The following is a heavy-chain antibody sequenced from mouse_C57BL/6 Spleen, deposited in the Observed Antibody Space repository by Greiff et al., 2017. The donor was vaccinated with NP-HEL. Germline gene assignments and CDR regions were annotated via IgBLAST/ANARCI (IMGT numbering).Heavy chain of an antibody. J-gene: IGHJ2*01. CDR2: IDPSDSYT. CDR1: GYTFTSYW. CDR3: ARLRRDGPFDY. D-gene: IGHD2-12*01. Sequence: QVQLQQPGAELVKPGASVKLSCKASGYTFTSYWMQWVKQRPGQGLEWIGEIDPSDSYTNYNQKFKGKATLTVDTSSSTAYMQLSSLTSEDSAVYYCARLRRDGPFDYWGQGTTLTVSS. V-gene: IGHV1-50*01.